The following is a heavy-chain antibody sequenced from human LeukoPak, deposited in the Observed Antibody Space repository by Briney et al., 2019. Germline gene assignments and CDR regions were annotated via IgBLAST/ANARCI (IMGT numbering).Heavy chain of an antibody. CDR2: ISIGGDIR. CDR1: GFRLSNYE. D-gene: IGHD3-16*01. J-gene: IGHJ5*02. CDR3: ASLWELAMA. V-gene: IGHV3-48*03. Sequence: QAGGSLRLSCAASGFRLSNYEMGWVRPAPGKGVEWVSYISIGGDIRHYADSMKGPFTTSTANTKNSVYLQMNSLRARDAAVYFCASLWELAMAWGQGTLVSVSS.